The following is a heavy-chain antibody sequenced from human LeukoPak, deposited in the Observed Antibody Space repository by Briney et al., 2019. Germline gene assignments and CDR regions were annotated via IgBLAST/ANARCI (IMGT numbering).Heavy chain of an antibody. Sequence: GGSLRLSCAASGFTFSSYAMSWVRQAPGKGLEWVSAISGSGGSTYYADSVKGRFTISRDNSKNTLYLQMNSLRAEDTAVYYCAKGGVYCSSTSCYSIDHWGQGTLVTVSS. D-gene: IGHD2-2*02. CDR2: ISGSGGST. CDR3: AKGGVYCSSTSCYSIDH. J-gene: IGHJ4*02. V-gene: IGHV3-23*01. CDR1: GFTFSSYA.